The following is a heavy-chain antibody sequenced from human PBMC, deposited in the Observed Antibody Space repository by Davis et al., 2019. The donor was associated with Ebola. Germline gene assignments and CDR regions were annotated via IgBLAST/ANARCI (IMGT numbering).Heavy chain of an antibody. CDR1: GGTFSSYA. V-gene: IGHV1-69*04. Sequence: SVKVSCKASGGTFSSYAISWVRQAPGQGLEWMGRIIPILGIANYAQKFQGRVTITADKSTSTAYMELSSLRSEDTAVYYCARGVCSSTSCYIGLNYWGQGTLVTVSS. J-gene: IGHJ4*02. CDR2: IIPILGIA. D-gene: IGHD2-2*02. CDR3: ARGVCSSTSCYIGLNY.